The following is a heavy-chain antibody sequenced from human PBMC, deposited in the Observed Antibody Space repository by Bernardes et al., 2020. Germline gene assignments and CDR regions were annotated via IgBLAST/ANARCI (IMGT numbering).Heavy chain of an antibody. Sequence: GGSLRLSCAASGSTLSSYTATWVRQAPGKGLEWLSYISRDSTVIFYADSVRGRFTVSRDNAENLVYLDMHNLRADDSAVYYCSAHISSSWFDFWGQGTLVTVSS. J-gene: IGHJ4*02. CDR2: ISRDSTVI. D-gene: IGHD6-6*01. V-gene: IGHV3-48*04. CDR1: GSTLSSYT. CDR3: SAHISSSWFDF.